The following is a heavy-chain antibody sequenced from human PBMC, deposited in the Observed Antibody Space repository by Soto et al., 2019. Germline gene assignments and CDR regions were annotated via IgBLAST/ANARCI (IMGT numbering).Heavy chain of an antibody. CDR1: GGSISSYY. CDR3: AKWSGSWNAFDY. V-gene: IGHV4-59*03. D-gene: IGHD6-13*01. Sequence: SETLSLTCTVSGGSISSYYWNWIRQSPGKGPEWIGYIYFSGNSNCNPSLKSRVTMSVYTSKNQFSLKLSSVTAADTAVYYCAKWSGSWNAFDYWGQGTLVTVSS. J-gene: IGHJ4*02. CDR2: IYFSGNS.